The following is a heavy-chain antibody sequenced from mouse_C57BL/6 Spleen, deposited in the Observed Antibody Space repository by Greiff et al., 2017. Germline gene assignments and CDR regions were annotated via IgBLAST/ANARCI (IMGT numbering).Heavy chain of an antibody. J-gene: IGHJ2*01. CDR3: ARAAQATWGYFDY. V-gene: IGHV3-6*01. Sequence: EVKLQESGPGLVKPSQSLSLTCSVTGYSITSGYYWNWIRQFPGNKLEWMGYISYDGSNNYNPSLKNRISITRDTSKNQFFLKLNSVTTEDTATYYCARAAQATWGYFDYWGQGTTLTVSS. D-gene: IGHD3-2*02. CDR1: GYSITSGYY. CDR2: ISYDGSN.